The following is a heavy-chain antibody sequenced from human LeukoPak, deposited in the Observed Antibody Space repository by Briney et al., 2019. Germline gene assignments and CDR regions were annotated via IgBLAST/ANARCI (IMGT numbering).Heavy chain of an antibody. CDR2: ICYSGST. D-gene: IGHD2-15*01. CDR1: GGSISSYY. Sequence: SETLSLTCTVSGGSISSYYWSWIRQPPGKGLEWIGYICYSGSTNYNPSLKSRVTISVDTSKNQFSLKLSSVTAADTAVYYCARESPGCGGGSCYPHFDYWGQGTLVTVSS. V-gene: IGHV4-59*01. J-gene: IGHJ4*02. CDR3: ARESPGCGGGSCYPHFDY.